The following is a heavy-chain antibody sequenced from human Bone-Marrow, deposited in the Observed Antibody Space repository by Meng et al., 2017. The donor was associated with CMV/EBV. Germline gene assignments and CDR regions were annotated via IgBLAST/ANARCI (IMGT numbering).Heavy chain of an antibody. V-gene: IGHV1-69*05. D-gene: IGHD4/OR15-4a*01. Sequence: SVKVSCKASGGTFSIYGITWVRQVPGQRLEWMGGIIPMFGTANYAQKFQGRVAITTDESTSTGYMDLSRLRSEDTAVYYCTRGDYGGMDVWGQGTTVTVSS. CDR1: GGTFSIYG. J-gene: IGHJ6*02. CDR3: TRGDYGGMDV. CDR2: IIPMFGTA.